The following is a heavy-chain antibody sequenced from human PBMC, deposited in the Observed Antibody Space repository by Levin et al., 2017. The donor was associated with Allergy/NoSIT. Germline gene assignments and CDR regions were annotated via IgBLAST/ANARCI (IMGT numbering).Heavy chain of an antibody. CDR1: GFTFSSFS. CDR2: IRSSGSPI. CDR3: VRDPHALDY. V-gene: IGHV3-48*04. J-gene: IGHJ4*02. Sequence: GALRLSCAASGFTFSSFSMNWVRQAPGKGLEWVSYIRSSGSPIYYADSVRGRFTISRDNAKNSLYLQMNSLRPEDTAVYYCVRDPHALDYWGQGTLVTVSS.